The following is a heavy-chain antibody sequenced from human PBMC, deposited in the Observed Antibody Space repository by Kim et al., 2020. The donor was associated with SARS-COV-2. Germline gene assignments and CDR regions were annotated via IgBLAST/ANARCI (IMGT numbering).Heavy chain of an antibody. CDR2: IIPIFGTA. CDR1: GGTFSSYA. V-gene: IGHV1-69*13. D-gene: IGHD3-3*01. Sequence: SVKVSCKASGGTFSSYAISWVRQAPGQGLEWMGGIIPIFGTANYAQKFQGRVTITADESTSTAYMELSSLRSEDTAVYYCARDFWRSGYTHRVYGMDVWGQGTTVTVSS. CDR3: ARDFWRSGYTHRVYGMDV. J-gene: IGHJ6*02.